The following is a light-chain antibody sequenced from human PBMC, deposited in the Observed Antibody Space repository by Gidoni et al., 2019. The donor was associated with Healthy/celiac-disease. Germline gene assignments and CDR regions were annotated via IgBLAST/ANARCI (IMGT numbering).Light chain of an antibody. Sequence: DLQITQSQSSLSASVGDRVTITCLASHGINNYLAWYQQKPGKVPKLLIYAASTLQSGVPHRFSGSGSGTDFTLTISSLQAEDVATYYCQKYNSAPRTFGPGTKVDIK. CDR3: QKYNSAPRT. CDR2: AAS. CDR1: HGINNY. V-gene: IGKV1-27*01. J-gene: IGKJ3*01.